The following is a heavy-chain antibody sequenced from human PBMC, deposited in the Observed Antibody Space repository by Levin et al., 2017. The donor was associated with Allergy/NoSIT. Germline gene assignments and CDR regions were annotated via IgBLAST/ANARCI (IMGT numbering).Heavy chain of an antibody. D-gene: IGHD6-13*01. CDR1: GGSISSYY. CDR2: IHYSGRA. Sequence: SSETLSLTCTVSGGSISSYYWSWIRQPPGKGLEWIGYIHYSGRANYNPSLKRGVTISADTSKNQFSLKLSSVTAADTAVYFCARGYSTSWYGLVYWGQGTLVTVSS. V-gene: IGHV4-59*01. J-gene: IGHJ4*02. CDR3: ARGYSTSWYGLVY.